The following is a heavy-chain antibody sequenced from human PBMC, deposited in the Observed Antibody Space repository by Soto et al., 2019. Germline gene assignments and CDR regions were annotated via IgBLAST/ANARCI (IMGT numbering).Heavy chain of an antibody. J-gene: IGHJ4*02. CDR3: ARVPGGYYYDSSGYPFDC. D-gene: IGHD3-22*01. CDR2: IWYDGSNK. V-gene: IGHV3-33*01. Sequence: PGGSLRLSCAASGFTFSSYGMHWVRQAPGKGLEWVAVIWYDGSNKYYADSVKGRFTISRDNSKNTLYLQMNSLRAEDTAVYYCARVPGGYYYDSSGYPFDCWGQGTLVTVSS. CDR1: GFTFSSYG.